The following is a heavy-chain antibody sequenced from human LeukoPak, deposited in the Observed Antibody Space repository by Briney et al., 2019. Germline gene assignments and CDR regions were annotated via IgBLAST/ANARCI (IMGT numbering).Heavy chain of an antibody. CDR2: IYHSEST. Sequence: PSESLSLTCTVPGGSISSSYWSSIRQPAGRGLDWIGRIYHSESTNNSPHLTSRVTLSVDTSKNQFSLKLSSVTAPDTAVHHDTREWVVVITDPRWYFDLWGRGTLVTVSS. D-gene: IGHD3-22*01. CDR1: GGSISSSY. V-gene: IGHV4-4*07. J-gene: IGHJ2*01. CDR3: TREWVVVITDPRWYFDL.